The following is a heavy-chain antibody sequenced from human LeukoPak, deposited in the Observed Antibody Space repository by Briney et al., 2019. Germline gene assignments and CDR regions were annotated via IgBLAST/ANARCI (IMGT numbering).Heavy chain of an antibody. V-gene: IGHV3-23*01. CDR2: ISSRGDST. CDR1: GFIFSNYA. J-gene: IGHJ4*02. CDR3: VKGPRPDITVAHTVEN. Sequence: GGSLRLSCAASGFIFSNYAMGWVRQVPGRGLEWVSTISSRGDSTYVADSVKGRFTISRDNSKNSLYLQMNTMRAEDTAVYYCVKGPRPDITVAHTVENWGQGTLVTVSS. D-gene: IGHD6-19*01.